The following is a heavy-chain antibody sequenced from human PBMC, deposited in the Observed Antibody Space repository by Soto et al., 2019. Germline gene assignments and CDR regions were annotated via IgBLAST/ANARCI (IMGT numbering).Heavy chain of an antibody. Sequence: EVQLVESGGGLVQPGGSLRLSCAASGFTVSTNYMTWVRQAPGKGLEWVSVIYIDGSTYYADSVKGRFTISRDNSKNTLYLQGNNRRAEDTAVYYCARIGASSSAAGAFDIWGQGTMVTVSS. CDR2: IYIDGST. V-gene: IGHV3-66*01. J-gene: IGHJ3*02. CDR3: ARIGASSSAAGAFDI. D-gene: IGHD6-6*01. CDR1: GFTVSTNY.